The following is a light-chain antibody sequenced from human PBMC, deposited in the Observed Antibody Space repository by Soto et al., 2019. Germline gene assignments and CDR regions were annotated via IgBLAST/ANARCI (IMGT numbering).Light chain of an antibody. J-gene: IGLJ1*01. CDR1: SSEVGGYNY. CDR3: SSYTSSSTLAV. CDR2: DVS. V-gene: IGLV2-14*01. Sequence: QSVLTQPASVSGSPGQSITISCTGTSSEVGGYNYVSWYQQHPGKAPKLMIYDVSNRPSGVSIRFSGSKSGNTASLTISGLQAEDEADYYCSSYTSSSTLAVFGTGTKVTVL.